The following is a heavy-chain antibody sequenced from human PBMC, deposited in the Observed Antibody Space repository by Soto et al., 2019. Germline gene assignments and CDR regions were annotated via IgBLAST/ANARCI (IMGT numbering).Heavy chain of an antibody. V-gene: IGHV3-30-3*01. CDR2: MSPNGNNQ. CDR1: GFTFSIYA. D-gene: IGHD3-22*01. CDR3: ATGANFYYDTNRY. Sequence: GGSLRLSCAAPGFTFSIYALHWVRQAPGKGLEWVAVMSPNGNNQYYADSVKGRFTISRDTSKSTLYLQMTSLRPDDTAVYYCATGANFYYDTNRYWGQGTLVTGSS. J-gene: IGHJ4*02.